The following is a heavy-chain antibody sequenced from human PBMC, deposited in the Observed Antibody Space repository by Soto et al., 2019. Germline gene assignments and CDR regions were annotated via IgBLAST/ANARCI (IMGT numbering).Heavy chain of an antibody. Sequence: GGSLRLSCAASGFTFSHYWMHWVRQAPGQGPVWVSRINTDGSTTTYADSVKGRFTISRDNAKNTLYLQMNSLRVEDAAVYSCARAGGITWSYNWFDPWGQGTLVTVS. CDR2: INTDGSTT. CDR3: ARAGGITWSYNWFDP. V-gene: IGHV3-74*01. CDR1: GFTFSHYW. J-gene: IGHJ5*02. D-gene: IGHD6-13*01.